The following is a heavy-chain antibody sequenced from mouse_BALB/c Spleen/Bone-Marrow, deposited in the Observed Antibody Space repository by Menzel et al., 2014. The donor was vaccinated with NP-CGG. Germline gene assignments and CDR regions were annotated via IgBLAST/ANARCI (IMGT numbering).Heavy chain of an antibody. D-gene: IGHD4-1*01. CDR1: GYTFTSSW. V-gene: IGHV1S130*01. Sequence: QVQLKHSGSVLVRPGASVKLSCKASGYTFTSSWMHWAKPRPGQGLEWIGEIHPNSGNTNYNEKFKGKATLTVDTSSSTAYVDLSSLTSEDSAVYYCARSGFDYWGQGATLTVSS. CDR2: IHPNSGNT. CDR3: ARSGFDY. J-gene: IGHJ2*01.